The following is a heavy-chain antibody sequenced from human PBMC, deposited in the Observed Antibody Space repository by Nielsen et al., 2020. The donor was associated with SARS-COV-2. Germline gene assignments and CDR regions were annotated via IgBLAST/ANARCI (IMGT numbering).Heavy chain of an antibody. V-gene: IGHV1-24*01. CDR2: FDPEDGET. Sequence: WVRQAPGQGLEWMGGFDPEDGETIYAQKFQGRVTLTTDTATKTAYMELGSLRSDDTAVYYCARERERSSGYYTKYFYYGMVVWGQGTTVTVSS. J-gene: IGHJ6*02. CDR3: ARERERSSGYYTKYFYYGMVV. D-gene: IGHD3-3*01.